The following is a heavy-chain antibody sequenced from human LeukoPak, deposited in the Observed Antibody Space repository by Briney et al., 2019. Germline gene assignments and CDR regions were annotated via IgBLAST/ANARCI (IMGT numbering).Heavy chain of an antibody. Sequence: SETLSLTCTVSGGPISSYYWSWIRQPPGKGLEWIGYIYYSGSTNYNPSLKSRVTISVDTSKNQFSLKLSSVTAADTAVYYCAKPGYSSGWYDYFDYWGQGTLVTVSS. J-gene: IGHJ4*02. V-gene: IGHV4-59*08. CDR3: AKPGYSSGWYDYFDY. CDR2: IYYSGST. D-gene: IGHD6-19*01. CDR1: GGPISSYY.